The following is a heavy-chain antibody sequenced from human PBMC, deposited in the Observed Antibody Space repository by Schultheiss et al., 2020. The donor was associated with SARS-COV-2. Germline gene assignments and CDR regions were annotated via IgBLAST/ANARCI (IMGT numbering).Heavy chain of an antibody. CDR1: GYTFTGYY. CDR3: ARAYSSSWLGSWWFDP. D-gene: IGHD6-13*01. J-gene: IGHJ5*02. V-gene: IGHV1-2*02. Sequence: ASVKVSCKASGYTFTGYYMHWVRQAPGQGLEWMGWINPNSGGTNYAQKLQGRVTMTTDTSTSTAYMELRSLRSDDTAVYYCARAYSSSWLGSWWFDPWGQGTLVTVSS. CDR2: INPNSGGT.